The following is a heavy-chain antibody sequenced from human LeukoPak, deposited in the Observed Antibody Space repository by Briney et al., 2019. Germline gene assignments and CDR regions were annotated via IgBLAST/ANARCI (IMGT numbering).Heavy chain of an antibody. J-gene: IGHJ4*02. Sequence: GGSLRVSCAASGFTFSSYAMSWVRQAPGKGLEWVSAISGSGGSTYYADSVKGRFTVSRDNSKNTLYLQMTSLRAEDTALYYCAKVFDGDYVISLDYWGQGSLVTVSS. CDR2: ISGSGGST. V-gene: IGHV3-23*01. D-gene: IGHD4-17*01. CDR3: AKVFDGDYVISLDY. CDR1: GFTFSSYA.